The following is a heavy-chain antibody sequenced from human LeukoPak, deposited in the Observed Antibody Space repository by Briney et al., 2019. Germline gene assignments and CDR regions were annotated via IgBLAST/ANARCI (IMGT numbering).Heavy chain of an antibody. CDR1: GYTSTGYY. J-gene: IGHJ4*02. Sequence: ASVKVSCKASGYTSTGYYMHWVRQAPGQGPEWMGWLNPDSGGTNYAQNFQARVTVTRDTSITTAYMELTRLTSDDTAVYYCARGAHSGSYFLIDYWGQGTLVTVSS. V-gene: IGHV1-2*02. CDR2: LNPDSGGT. CDR3: ARGAHSGSYFLIDY. D-gene: IGHD1-26*01.